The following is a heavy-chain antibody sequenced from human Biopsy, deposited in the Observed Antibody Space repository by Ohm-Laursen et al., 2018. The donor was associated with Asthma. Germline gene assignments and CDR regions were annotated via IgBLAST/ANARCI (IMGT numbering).Heavy chain of an antibody. CDR1: SGSGGYMRSGNYY. Sequence: LSLTCSLSSGSGGYMRSGNYYWGWIRQPPGKGLEWIGYIYYTGTTNYNPSLKSRVSISVDTSKNQFSLKLTSVTAADTAVYYCARDFGGWCYFDNWGQGSLVTVSS. D-gene: IGHD3-3*01. V-gene: IGHV4-61*01. J-gene: IGHJ4*02. CDR2: IYYTGTT. CDR3: ARDFGGWCYFDN.